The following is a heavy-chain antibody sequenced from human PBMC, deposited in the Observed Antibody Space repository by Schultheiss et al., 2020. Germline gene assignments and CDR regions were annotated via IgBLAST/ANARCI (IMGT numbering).Heavy chain of an antibody. V-gene: IGHV3-9*01. CDR2: ISWNSGSI. CDR1: GFTFDDYA. Sequence: GGSLRLSCAASGFTFDDYAMNWVRQAPGKGLEWVSGISWNSGSIAYVDSVKGRFTISRDNAKNSLYLQMNSLRVEDSAVYYCAKPDSNGFYYTGGLDYWGQGTLVTVSS. CDR3: AKPDSNGFYYTGGLDY. J-gene: IGHJ4*02. D-gene: IGHD3-22*01.